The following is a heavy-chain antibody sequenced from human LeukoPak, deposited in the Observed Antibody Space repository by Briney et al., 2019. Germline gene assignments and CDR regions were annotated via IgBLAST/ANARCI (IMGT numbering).Heavy chain of an antibody. CDR1: GYTFTGYY. V-gene: IGHV1-2*02. J-gene: IGHJ3*02. CDR2: INPNSGGT. D-gene: IGHD3-3*01. CDR3: ARVFTYYDFWSGMGVLDI. Sequence: ASVEVSCKASGYTFTGYYMHWVRQAPGQGLEWMGWINPNSGGTNYAQKFQGRVTMTRDTSISTAYMELSRLRSDDTAVYYCARVFTYYDFWSGMGVLDIWGQGTMVTVSS.